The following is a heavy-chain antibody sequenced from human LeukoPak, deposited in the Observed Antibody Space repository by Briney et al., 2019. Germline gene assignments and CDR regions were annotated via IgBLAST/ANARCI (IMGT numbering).Heavy chain of an antibody. CDR2: ISAYNGNT. J-gene: IGHJ6*02. CDR1: GYTFTSYG. V-gene: IGHV1-18*01. Sequence: ASVTVSCKASGYTFTSYGISWVRQAPGQGREWMGWISAYNGNTNYAQKLQGRVTMTTDTSTSTAYMELRSLRSDDTAVYYWARRGYCSSTSCHEGSYYYYGMDVWGQGTTVTVSS. CDR3: ARRGYCSSTSCHEGSYYYYGMDV. D-gene: IGHD2-2*01.